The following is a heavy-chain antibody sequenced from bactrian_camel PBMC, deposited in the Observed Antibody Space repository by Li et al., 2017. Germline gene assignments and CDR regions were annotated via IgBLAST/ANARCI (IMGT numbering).Heavy chain of an antibody. J-gene: IGHJ4*01. CDR3: AADAGSRHLGCFDSRWLLPSRADYVY. D-gene: IGHD2*01. Sequence: QLVESGGGSVQTGGSLRLSCAASIDTYSTVCMGWFRQAPGKDREGIASIDTSDFATYADSVKGRFTISRDNAKNTLYLQMNSLEPEDTAIYTCAADAGSRHLGCFDSRWLLPSRADYVYWGQGTQVTVS. CDR1: IDTYSTVC. V-gene: IGHV3S53*01. CDR2: IDTSDFA.